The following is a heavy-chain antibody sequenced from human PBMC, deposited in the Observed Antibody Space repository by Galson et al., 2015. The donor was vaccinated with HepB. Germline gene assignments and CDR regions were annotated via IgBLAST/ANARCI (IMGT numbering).Heavy chain of an antibody. V-gene: IGHV3-7*03. CDR3: AREITMIVAFDY. Sequence: SLRLSCAASGFTFSSYWMSWVRQAPGKGLEWVANIKQDGSEKYYVDSVKGRFTISRDNAKDSLYLQMNSLRAEDTAVYYCAREITMIVAFDYWGQGTLVTVSS. J-gene: IGHJ4*02. D-gene: IGHD3-22*01. CDR1: GFTFSSYW. CDR2: IKQDGSEK.